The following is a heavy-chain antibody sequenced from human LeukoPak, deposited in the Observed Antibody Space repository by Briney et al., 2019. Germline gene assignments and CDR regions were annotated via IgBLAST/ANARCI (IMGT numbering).Heavy chain of an antibody. CDR2: IIPIFGTA. CDR3: ARVIDIGEQLQDLGWFDP. J-gene: IGHJ5*02. V-gene: IGHV1-69*01. CDR1: GGTFSSYA. D-gene: IGHD6-13*01. Sequence: GASVKVSCKASGGTFSSYAISWVRQAPGQGLEWMGGIIPIFGTANYAQKFQGRVTITADESTSTAYMELSSLRSEDTAVYYCARVIDIGEQLQDLGWFDPWGQGTLVTVSS.